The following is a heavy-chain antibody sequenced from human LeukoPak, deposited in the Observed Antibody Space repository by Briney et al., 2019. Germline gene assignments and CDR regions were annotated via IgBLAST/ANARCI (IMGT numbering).Heavy chain of an antibody. CDR2: ITSSSTYI. J-gene: IGHJ6*03. CDR1: GFTFSSYN. V-gene: IGHV3-21*01. CDR3: ARDPYSGSYGNYYYYYMDV. D-gene: IGHD1-26*01. Sequence: GGSLRLSCAASGFTFSSYNMNWVRQAPGKGLEWVSSITSSSTYIYYANSVKGRFTISRDNAKNSLYLQMNSLRAEDTAVYYCARDPYSGSYGNYYYYYMDVWGKGTTVTISS.